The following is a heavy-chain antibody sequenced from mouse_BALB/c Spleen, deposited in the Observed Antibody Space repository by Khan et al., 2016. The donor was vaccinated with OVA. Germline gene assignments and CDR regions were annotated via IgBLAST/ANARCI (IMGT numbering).Heavy chain of an antibody. D-gene: IGHD2-1*01. CDR2: FYPGSGSI. CDR3: ARQIFYGNYNYAMDY. V-gene: IGHV1-62-2*01. Sequence: QVQLQQSGAGLVKPGASVKLSCKASGYTFTEYIIHWIKQRSGQGLEWIGWFYPGSGSIEYNEKFKDKATLTADKSSSTVYLELSRLTSEDFAVYFCARQIFYGNYNYAMDYWGQGTSVTVSS. CDR1: GYTFTEYI. J-gene: IGHJ4*01.